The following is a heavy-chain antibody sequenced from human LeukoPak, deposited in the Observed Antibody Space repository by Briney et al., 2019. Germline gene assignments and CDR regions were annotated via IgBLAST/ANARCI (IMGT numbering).Heavy chain of an antibody. V-gene: IGHV1-2*02. CDR3: ASGGRYCSSTSCYQSYFHY. CDR2: INPNSGGT. CDR1: GYTFTGYY. Sequence: ASVKVSCKASGYTFTGYYMHWMRQAPGQGLEWMGWINPNSGGTNYAQKFQGRVTLTRDTSITAAYMELSRLRSDDTAVYYCASGGRYCSSTSCYQSYFHYWGQGTLVTVSS. J-gene: IGHJ4*02. D-gene: IGHD2-2*01.